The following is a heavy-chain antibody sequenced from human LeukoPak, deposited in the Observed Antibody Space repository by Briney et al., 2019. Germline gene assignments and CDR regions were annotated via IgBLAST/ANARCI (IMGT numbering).Heavy chain of an antibody. D-gene: IGHD3-22*01. V-gene: IGHV3-9*01. CDR1: GFTFDDYA. CDR3: AKDNQIGGLLLRDAGGFDY. J-gene: IGHJ4*02. Sequence: PGGSLRLSCAASGFTFDDYAMHWVRQAPGKGLEWVSGISWNSGSIGYADSVKGRFTISRDNAKNSLYLQMNSLRAEDTALYYCAKDNQIGGLLLRDAGGFDYWGQGTLVTVSS. CDR2: ISWNSGSI.